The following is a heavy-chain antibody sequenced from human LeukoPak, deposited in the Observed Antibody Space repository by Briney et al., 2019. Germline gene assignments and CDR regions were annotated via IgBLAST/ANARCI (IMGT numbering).Heavy chain of an antibody. V-gene: IGHV4-34*01. CDR3: ARARKVRVIVVVIHGPTYFEH. CDR2: INHSGST. D-gene: IGHD3-22*01. Sequence: PSETLSLTCAVYGGSFSGYYWICIRQPPGKALEWIGEINHSGSTNYNPSLKSRVTISVDTSKNQFSLKQSSVTAADTAVYYCARARKVRVIVVVIHGPTYFEHWGEGTLVSVST. CDR1: GGSFSGYY. J-gene: IGHJ4*02.